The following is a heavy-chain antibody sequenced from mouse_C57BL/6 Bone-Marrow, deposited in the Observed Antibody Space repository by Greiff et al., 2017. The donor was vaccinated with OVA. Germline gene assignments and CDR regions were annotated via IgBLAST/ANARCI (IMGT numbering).Heavy chain of an antibody. CDR3: AKRGYITTVVAHWYFDV. Sequence: QVQLQQSGPGLAQPSQSLSITCTVSGFSLTSYGVHWVRQSPGKGLEWLGVIWRGGSTDYNAAFMSRLSITKDNSKSQVFFKMNSLQADDTAIYYCAKRGYITTVVAHWYFDVWGTGTTVTVSS. D-gene: IGHD1-1*01. J-gene: IGHJ1*03. V-gene: IGHV2-5*01. CDR1: GFSLTSYG. CDR2: IWRGGST.